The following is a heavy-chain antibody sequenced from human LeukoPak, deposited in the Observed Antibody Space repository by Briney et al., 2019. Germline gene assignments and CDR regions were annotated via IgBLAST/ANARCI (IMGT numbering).Heavy chain of an antibody. D-gene: IGHD4-17*01. Sequence: SVKVSCKASGGTFSSYSISWVRQAPGQGLEWMGWIITIFGTANYAQKFQGRVTITTDESTSTAYMELSSLRSEDTAVYYCAKGDYSNSYNYWGQGTLVTVSS. CDR2: IITIFGTA. CDR3: AKGDYSNSYNY. V-gene: IGHV1-69*05. J-gene: IGHJ4*02. CDR1: GGTFSSYS.